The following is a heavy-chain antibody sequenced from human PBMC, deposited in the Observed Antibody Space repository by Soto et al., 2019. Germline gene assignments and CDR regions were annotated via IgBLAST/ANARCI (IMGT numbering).Heavy chain of an antibody. D-gene: IGHD3-3*01. V-gene: IGHV4-31*02. CDR2: IYYSGST. J-gene: IGHJ4*02. CDR1: GGSISSGGYY. CDR3: ARGGSDFWSGYYLDY. Sequence: LCGGSISSGGYYWSWIRQHPGKGLEWIGYIYYSGSTYYNPSLKSRVTISVDTSKNQFSLKLSSVTAADTAVYYCARGGSDFWSGYYLDYWGQGTLVTVSS.